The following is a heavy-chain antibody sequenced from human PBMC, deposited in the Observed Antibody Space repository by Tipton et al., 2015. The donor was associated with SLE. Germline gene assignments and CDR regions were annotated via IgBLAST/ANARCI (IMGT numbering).Heavy chain of an antibody. J-gene: IGHJ6*03. CDR2: IHHSGST. V-gene: IGHV4-34*01. Sequence: TLSLTCAVYGGSFSGYYWSWIRQPPGKGLEWIGEIHHSGSTNYNPSLKSRVTISVDTSKNQLSLNLTSVTAADTAVYYCTGSSSFYYMDVWGKGTTVTVSS. CDR1: GGSFSGYY. D-gene: IGHD6-6*01. CDR3: TGSSSFYYMDV.